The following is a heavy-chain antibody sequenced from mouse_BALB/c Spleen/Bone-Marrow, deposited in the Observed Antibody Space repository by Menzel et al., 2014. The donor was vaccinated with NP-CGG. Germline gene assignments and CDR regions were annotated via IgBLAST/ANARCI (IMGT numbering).Heavy chain of an antibody. CDR2: INNNGGST. V-gene: IGHV5-6-3*01. Sequence: EVMLVEPGGGLVQPGGSLKLSCVASGFTFSSYGMSWVRQTPDKRLELVATINNNGGSTYYPDSVKGQFTISRDNAKNTLYLQMSSLKSEDTAMYYCARVYVWYFHVWGAGTTVTFSS. D-gene: IGHD2-12*01. CDR1: GFTFSSYG. J-gene: IGHJ1*01. CDR3: ARVYVWYFHV.